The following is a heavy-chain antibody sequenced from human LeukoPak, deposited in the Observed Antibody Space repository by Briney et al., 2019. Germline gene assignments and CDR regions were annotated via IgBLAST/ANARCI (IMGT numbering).Heavy chain of an antibody. D-gene: IGHD3-22*01. V-gene: IGHV4-4*07. CDR3: ARLSNYYDTTSGYYYSFDH. Sequence: PPETLSLTCTVSGGSISPYYWSWIRQPAGKGLEWIGRIYASGSTNYNPSLQSRVTISVDRSKNHFSLNLSSVTAADTAVYYCARLSNYYDTTSGYYYSFDHWGQGTLVTVSS. J-gene: IGHJ4*02. CDR1: GGSISPYY. CDR2: IYASGST.